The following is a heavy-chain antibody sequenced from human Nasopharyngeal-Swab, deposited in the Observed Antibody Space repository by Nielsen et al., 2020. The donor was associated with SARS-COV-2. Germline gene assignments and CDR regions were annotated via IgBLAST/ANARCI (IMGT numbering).Heavy chain of an antibody. D-gene: IGHD5-18*01. CDR2: ISGSGGST. CDR3: AKDPRNTAMVNYFDY. J-gene: IGHJ4*02. V-gene: IGHV3-23*01. Sequence: GESLKISCAASGFTFSSYAMRWVRQAPGKGLEWVSAISGSGGSTYYADSVKGRFTISRDNSKNTLYLQMNSLRAEDTAVYYCAKDPRNTAMVNYFDYWGRGTLVTVSS. CDR1: GFTFSSYA.